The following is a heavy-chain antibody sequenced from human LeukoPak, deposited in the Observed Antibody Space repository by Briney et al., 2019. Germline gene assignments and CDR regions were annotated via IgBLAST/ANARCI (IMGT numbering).Heavy chain of an antibody. V-gene: IGHV1-2*02. Sequence: ASVKVSCKASGYTFTDYYMHWVRQAPGQGLEWMGWINPNSGGTNYAQKFQGRVTMTRDTSISTAYMELSRLRSDDTAVYYCARGIAVAGEFDYWGQGTLVTVSS. CDR2: INPNSGGT. J-gene: IGHJ4*02. CDR3: ARGIAVAGEFDY. D-gene: IGHD6-19*01. CDR1: GYTFTDYY.